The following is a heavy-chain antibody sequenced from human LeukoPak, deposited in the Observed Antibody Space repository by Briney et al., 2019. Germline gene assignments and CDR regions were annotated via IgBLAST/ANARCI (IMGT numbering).Heavy chain of an antibody. Sequence: SETLSLTCGVYGESFSGHHWSWIRQPPGKGLEWIGCIYFSGSTNSNPSLKSRVTISVDTSKNQFSLKLSSVTAADTAVYYCARMFGGYCSGGSCYKAFDIWGQGTMVTVSS. CDR3: ARMFGGYCSGGSCYKAFDI. CDR1: GESFSGHH. D-gene: IGHD2-15*01. V-gene: IGHV4-59*11. CDR2: IYFSGST. J-gene: IGHJ3*02.